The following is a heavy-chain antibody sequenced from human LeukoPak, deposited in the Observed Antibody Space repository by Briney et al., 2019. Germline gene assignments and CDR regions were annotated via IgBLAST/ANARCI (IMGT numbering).Heavy chain of an antibody. V-gene: IGHV3-23*01. Sequence: PGGSLRLSCAASGFIFSSYAMSWVRQAPGKGLEWVSTISGSGGSTYYADSGKGRFTVSRDNSKNTLYLQMNSLRAEDTAVYYCAKDRTYCTNAICYNAFDIWGQGTMITVSS. CDR2: ISGSGGST. J-gene: IGHJ3*02. CDR3: AKDRTYCTNAICYNAFDI. CDR1: GFIFSSYA. D-gene: IGHD2-8*01.